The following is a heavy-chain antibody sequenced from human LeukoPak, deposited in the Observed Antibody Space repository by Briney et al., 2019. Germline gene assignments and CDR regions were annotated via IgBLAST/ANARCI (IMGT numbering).Heavy chain of an antibody. J-gene: IGHJ4*02. D-gene: IGHD3-22*01. Sequence: SETLSLTCTVSGGSISSYYWSWIRQPPGKGLEWIGYIYYSGSTNYNPSLKSRVTISVDTSKNQFSLKLSSVTAADTAVYYCARLNHYDSSYDYWGQGTLVTVSS. CDR3: ARLNHYDSSYDY. CDR2: IYYSGST. CDR1: GGSISSYY. V-gene: IGHV4-59*01.